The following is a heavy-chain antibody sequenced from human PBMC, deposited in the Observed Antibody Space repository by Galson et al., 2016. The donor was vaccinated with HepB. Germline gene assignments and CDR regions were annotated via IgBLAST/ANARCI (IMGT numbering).Heavy chain of an antibody. CDR1: GGSISSYY. V-gene: IGHV4-59*01. Sequence: SETLSLTCTVSGGSISSYYWSWIRQPPGKGLEWIGYIYYSGSTNYNPSLKSRVTISVDTSKNQFSLKLRPATAADTAGYYCSRADYGGNLYFFDYWGQGTLVTVSS. D-gene: IGHD4-23*01. CDR3: SRADYGGNLYFFDY. CDR2: IYYSGST. J-gene: IGHJ4*02.